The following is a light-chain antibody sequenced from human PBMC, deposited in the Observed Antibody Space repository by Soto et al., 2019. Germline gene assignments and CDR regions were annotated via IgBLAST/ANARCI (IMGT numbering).Light chain of an antibody. V-gene: IGKV4-1*01. Sequence: IVMTQSPDSLAMSLGERATIKCKSSQSVLYSSNNENYLAWYQQKPGQPPKLLIYWASTRESGVPDRFSGSGSGTDFTLTISSLQAEDVAVYYCQQYYSTPRTFGQGTRLEIK. J-gene: IGKJ5*01. CDR1: QSVLYSSNNENY. CDR2: WAS. CDR3: QQYYSTPRT.